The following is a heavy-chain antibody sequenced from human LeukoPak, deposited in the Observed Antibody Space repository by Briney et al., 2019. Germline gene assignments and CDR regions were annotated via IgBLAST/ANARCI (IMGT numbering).Heavy chain of an antibody. J-gene: IGHJ3*02. CDR3: ARVVGGYDSSGYWDDAFDI. D-gene: IGHD3-22*01. CDR2: IIPIFGTA. CDR1: GGTFSSYA. Sequence: ASVKVSCKASGGTFSSYAISWVRQAPGQGLEWMGGIIPIFGTANYAQKFQGRVTITADESTSTAYMELSSLRSEDTAVYYCARVVGGYDSSGYWDDAFDIWGQGTMVTVSS. V-gene: IGHV1-69*13.